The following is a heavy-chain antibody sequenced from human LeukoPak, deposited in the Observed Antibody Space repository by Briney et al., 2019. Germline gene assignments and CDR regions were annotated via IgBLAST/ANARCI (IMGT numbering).Heavy chain of an antibody. V-gene: IGHV3-23*01. J-gene: IGHJ4*02. CDR2: ISGSGGST. Sequence: GGSLRLSCAASGFTFSSYAMSWVRQAPGKGLKWVSAISGSGGSTYYADSVKGRFTISRDNSKNTLYLQMNSLRAEDTAVYYCAKDHRPGIAAAGTGGFDYWGQGTLVTVSS. D-gene: IGHD6-13*01. CDR3: AKDHRPGIAAAGTGGFDY. CDR1: GFTFSSYA.